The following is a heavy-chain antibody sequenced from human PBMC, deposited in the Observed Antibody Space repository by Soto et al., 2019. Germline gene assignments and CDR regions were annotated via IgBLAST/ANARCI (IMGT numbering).Heavy chain of an antibody. CDR3: ARLPRDGNKTSSYYADH. V-gene: IGHV5-51*01. D-gene: IGHD3-3*01. CDR1: GYDFNTNW. J-gene: IGHJ5*02. CDR2: MYPGESDT. Sequence: PGESLKISCRGSGYDFNTNWFGWVRQLPGRGLEWVGIMYPGESDTRYNPSLQGHVTLSVDVTVSTAFLQWRSLEASDTGMYFCARLPRDGNKTSSYYADHWGQGTKVTVSS.